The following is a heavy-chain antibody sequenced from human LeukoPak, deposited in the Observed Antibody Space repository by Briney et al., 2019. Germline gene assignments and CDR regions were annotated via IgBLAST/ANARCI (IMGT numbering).Heavy chain of an antibody. CDR1: GGSISSYQ. CDR2: IYYSGSA. J-gene: IGHJ4*02. CDR3: ARVGVDYSGNIIKYFFDY. D-gene: IGHD4-23*01. V-gene: IGHV4-59*01. Sequence: PSETLSLTCTVSGGSISSYQWSWIRQTPGKGLEWIGNIYYSGSANYNPSLKSRVIISVDTAKNQFSLNLSPVSAADTAVYYCARVGVDYSGNIIKYFFDYWGQGTLVTVSS.